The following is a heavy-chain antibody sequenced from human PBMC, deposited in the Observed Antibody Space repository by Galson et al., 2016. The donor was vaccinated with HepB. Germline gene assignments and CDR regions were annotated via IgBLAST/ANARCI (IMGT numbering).Heavy chain of an antibody. V-gene: IGHV4-30-2*01. D-gene: IGHD3/OR15-3a*01. CDR1: GDSISSGGYS. J-gene: IGHJ4*02. CDR2: LHHNGNP. Sequence: TLSLTCTVSGDSISSGGYSWSWIRQPLGKGLEWIGYLHHNGNPYYNPSLDSRVTISLDRSTKQFALKVKSVTAADTALYYCARGRGPFDYWGQGTQVTVSS. CDR3: ARGRGPFDY.